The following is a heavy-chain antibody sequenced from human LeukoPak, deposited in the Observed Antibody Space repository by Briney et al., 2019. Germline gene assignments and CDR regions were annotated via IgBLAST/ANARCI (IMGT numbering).Heavy chain of an antibody. CDR1: GFTFSSYS. Sequence: PGGSLRLSCAASGFTFSSYSMNWVRQAPGKGLEWIGEINHSGSTNYNPSLKSRVTISVDTSKNQFSLKLSSVTAADTAVYYCARGDYGGNFDAFDIWGQGTMVTVSS. V-gene: IGHV4-34*01. J-gene: IGHJ3*02. D-gene: IGHD4-23*01. CDR3: ARGDYGGNFDAFDI. CDR2: INHSGST.